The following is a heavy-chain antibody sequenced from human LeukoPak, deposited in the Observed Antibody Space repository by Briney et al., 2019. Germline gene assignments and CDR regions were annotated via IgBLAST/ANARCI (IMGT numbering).Heavy chain of an antibody. D-gene: IGHD3-22*01. Sequence: GGSLRLSCTTSGFTFSDYAVSWVRQAPGKGLEWIGFIRNKANGGTTEYAAAVKGRFTISRDDSKTIAHLQMSSLKTEDTAVYYCSRFYSSGWASGAFDIWGQGTMVTVSS. CDR1: GFTFSDYA. CDR2: IRNKANGGTT. J-gene: IGHJ3*02. V-gene: IGHV3-49*04. CDR3: SRFYSSGWASGAFDI.